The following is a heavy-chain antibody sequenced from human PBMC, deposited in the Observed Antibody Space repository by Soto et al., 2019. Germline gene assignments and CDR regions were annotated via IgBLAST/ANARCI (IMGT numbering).Heavy chain of an antibody. V-gene: IGHV3-23*01. CDR2: ISSSGGST. CDR1: GFTFSSYA. CDR3: AKMSSSGGGRFDY. J-gene: IGHJ4*02. D-gene: IGHD6-19*01. Sequence: GGSLRLSCAASGFTFSSYAMNWVRQAPGKGLEWVSAISSSGGSTYNADSVKGRFTISRDNPKNSLYLQMNSLRVEDTAVYYWAKMSSSGGGRFDYWGQGTLVTVSS.